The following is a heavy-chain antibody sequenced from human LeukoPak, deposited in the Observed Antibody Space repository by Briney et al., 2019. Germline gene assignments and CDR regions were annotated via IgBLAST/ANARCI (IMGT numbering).Heavy chain of an antibody. D-gene: IGHD6-19*01. Sequence: QPGGSLRLSCAASGFTFSNYAMSWARQAPGKELEWVSSISDSGDRTDYAESVKGRFTISRDNSKSTLYLQMNSLRAEDTAVYYCAKRSVAVARQFDYWGLGTLVTVSS. CDR2: ISDSGDRT. CDR1: GFTFSNYA. CDR3: AKRSVAVARQFDY. J-gene: IGHJ4*02. V-gene: IGHV3-23*01.